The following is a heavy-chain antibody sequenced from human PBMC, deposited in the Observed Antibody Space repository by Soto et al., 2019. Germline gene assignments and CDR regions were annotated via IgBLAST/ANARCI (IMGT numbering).Heavy chain of an antibody. D-gene: IGHD5-18*01. CDR2: INPSGGST. V-gene: IGHV1-46*01. CDR3: ARDQTSDTAMVSYYYYYGMDV. Sequence: SVKVSCKASGYTFTSYYMHWVRQAPGQGLEWMGIINPSGGSTSYAQKFQGRVTVTRDTPTSTVYMELSSLRSEDTAVYYCARDQTSDTAMVSYYYYYGMDVWGQGTTVTVSS. J-gene: IGHJ6*02. CDR1: GYTFTSYY.